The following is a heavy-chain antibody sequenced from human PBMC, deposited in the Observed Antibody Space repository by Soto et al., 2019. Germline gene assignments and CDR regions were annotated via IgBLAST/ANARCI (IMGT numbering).Heavy chain of an antibody. V-gene: IGHV1-69*13. CDR2: IIPIFGTA. Sequence: ASVKVSCKASGGTFSSYAISWVRQAPGQGLEWMGGIIPIFGTANYAQKFQGRVTITADESTSTAYMELSSLRSEDTAVYYCARGRDPPVTLLYYYYYGMDVWGQGTTVTVSS. CDR3: ARGRDPPVTLLYYYYYGMDV. CDR1: GGTFSSYA. J-gene: IGHJ6*02. D-gene: IGHD4-17*01.